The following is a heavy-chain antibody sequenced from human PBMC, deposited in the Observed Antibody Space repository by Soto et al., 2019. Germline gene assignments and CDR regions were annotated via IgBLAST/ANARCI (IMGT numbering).Heavy chain of an antibody. D-gene: IGHD2-15*01. CDR2: ISGSGGST. J-gene: IGHJ4*02. CDR3: AKDNRYCSGGSCYYPVDY. CDR1: GFTFSSYA. Sequence: PGGSLRLSCAASGFTFSSYAMSWVRQAPGKGLEWVSAISGSGGSTYYADSVKGRFTISRDNSKNTLYLQMNSLRAEDTAVYYCAKDNRYCSGGSCYYPVDYWGQGTLVTVS. V-gene: IGHV3-23*01.